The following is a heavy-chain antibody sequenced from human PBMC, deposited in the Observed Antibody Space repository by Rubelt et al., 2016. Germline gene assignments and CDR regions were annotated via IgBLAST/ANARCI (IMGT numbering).Heavy chain of an antibody. CDR1: GGSLRGIF. CDR3: ARAPATVPEIVVDGFDI. V-gene: IGHV4-34*01. Sequence: QVQLQRWGAGLLKPSETLSLTCAVSGGSLRGIFWNWIRQTPGKGLEWIGEINHGGSTNYNPSLKGRVSISVDTSKNQFSLNLSSLTAADTAVYYCARAPATVPEIVVDGFDIWGQGTMVTVSS. CDR2: INHGGST. J-gene: IGHJ3*02. D-gene: IGHD2-21*01.